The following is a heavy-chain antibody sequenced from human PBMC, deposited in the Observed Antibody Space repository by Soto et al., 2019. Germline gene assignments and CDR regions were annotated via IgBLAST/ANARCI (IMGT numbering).Heavy chain of an antibody. CDR2: IYYTGST. CDR3: ARDQGGLRLRSHGVHF. CDR1: GGSISRGDYY. D-gene: IGHD4-17*01. J-gene: IGHJ6*02. Sequence: SETLSLTCTVSGGSISRGDYYWSWIRQPPGKGLEWIGHIYYTGSTYSNPSLMSRLTISVDRSQNQFSLKLSSVTAADTAIYYCARDQGGLRLRSHGVHFSGHGRTVSVS. V-gene: IGHV4-30-4*01.